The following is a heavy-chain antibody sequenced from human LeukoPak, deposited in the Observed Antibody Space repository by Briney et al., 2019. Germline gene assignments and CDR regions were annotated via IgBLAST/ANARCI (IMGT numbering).Heavy chain of an antibody. CDR1: GYTLTELS. D-gene: IGHD3-22*01. V-gene: IGHV1-24*01. Sequence: GASVKVSCKVSGYTLTELSMHWVRQAPGKGLEWMGGFDPEDGETIYAQKFQGRVTMTEDTSTDTAYMELSSLRSEDTAVYYCATDLIEDYDSSGLFDYWGQGTLVTVSS. CDR3: ATDLIEDYDSSGLFDY. J-gene: IGHJ4*02. CDR2: FDPEDGET.